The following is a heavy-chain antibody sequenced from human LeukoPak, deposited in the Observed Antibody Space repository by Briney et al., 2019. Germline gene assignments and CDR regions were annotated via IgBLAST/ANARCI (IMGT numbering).Heavy chain of an antibody. CDR2: TYHSGST. V-gene: IGHV4-38-2*02. J-gene: IGHJ4*02. Sequence: PSETLSLTCTASGFSISSGYYWGWIRQPPGKGLKWIGSTYHSGSTYYNPSLKSRVTISVDTSKNQFSLRLNSVTAADTAVYYCARITVTDCFDYWGQGTLVTVSS. CDR1: GFSISSGYY. D-gene: IGHD4-11*01. CDR3: ARITVTDCFDY.